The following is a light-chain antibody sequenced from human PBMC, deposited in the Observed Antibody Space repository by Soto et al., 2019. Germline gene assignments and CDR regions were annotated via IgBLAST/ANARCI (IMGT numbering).Light chain of an antibody. V-gene: IGKV3-15*01. CDR1: QXXNNX. CDR2: GTS. J-gene: IGKJ5*01. Sequence: EIFMTHXPATLAXXXXYXPTXPXRGVQXXNNXVAWYQHKPGQAPRLLIYGTSTRATGISARFSGGGSGTEFTLTISSLQSEDFAVYYCQQYEKWPPSITFGQGTRLEIK. CDR3: QQYEKWPPSIT.